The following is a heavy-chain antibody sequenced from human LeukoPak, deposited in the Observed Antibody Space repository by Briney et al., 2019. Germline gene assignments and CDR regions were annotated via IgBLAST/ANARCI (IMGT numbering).Heavy chain of an antibody. Sequence: GGSLRLSCAASGFTFSSHWMHWVRQAPGKGLVWVSRINSDGSSTSYADSVKGRFTISRDNAKNTLYLQMNSLRAEDTAVYYCVRLGYYDSSGSYWGQGTLVTVSS. CDR3: VRLGYYDSSGSY. CDR1: GFTFSSHW. V-gene: IGHV3-74*01. D-gene: IGHD3-22*01. J-gene: IGHJ4*02. CDR2: INSDGSST.